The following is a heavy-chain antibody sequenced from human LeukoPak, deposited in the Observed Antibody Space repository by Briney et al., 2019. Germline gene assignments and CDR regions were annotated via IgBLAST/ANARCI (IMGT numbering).Heavy chain of an antibody. CDR2: IKSKTDGGTT. J-gene: IGHJ5*02. CDR3: TTAYYYGTGGAHH. CDR1: GFPFSNAW. Sequence: GESLSLSCAASGFPFSNAWMSWVRQAPGKGLEWVGHIKSKTDGGTTDYAAPVKGRFTISRDDSKDTLYLQVNSLKTEDTAVYYCTTAYYYGTGGAHHWGQGTLVTVSS. D-gene: IGHD3-10*01. V-gene: IGHV3-15*01.